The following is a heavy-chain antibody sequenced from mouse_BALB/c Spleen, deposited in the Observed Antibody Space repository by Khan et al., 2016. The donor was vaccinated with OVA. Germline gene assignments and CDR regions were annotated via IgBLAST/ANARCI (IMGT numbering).Heavy chain of an antibody. CDR2: ISTGGST. CDR1: GFTFSNYA. V-gene: IGHV5-6-5*01. J-gene: IGHJ3*01. Sequence: DVQLVESGGGLVTPGRSLKVSCAASGFTFSNYAMSWVRQTPEKRLEWVASISTGGSTYYPDSVKGRFTIPRDNARNILYLQMSSLRSEDTAMYYCARDYWFVYWGQGTLVTVSA. CDR3: ARDYWFVY.